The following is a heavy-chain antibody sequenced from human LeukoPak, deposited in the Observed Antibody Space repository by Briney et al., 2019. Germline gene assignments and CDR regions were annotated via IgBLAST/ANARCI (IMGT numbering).Heavy chain of an antibody. V-gene: IGHV3-30*02. D-gene: IGHD3-22*01. Sequence: PGGSLRLSCAASGFTFSSYAMHWVRQAPGKGLEWVAFIRNDGSNKYYADSVKGRFIISGDNSKNTLYLQMNSLRAEDTAVYYCAKGSKVLIITRDHYMDVWGKGTTVTISS. CDR3: AKGSKVLIITRDHYMDV. J-gene: IGHJ6*03. CDR1: GFTFSSYA. CDR2: IRNDGSNK.